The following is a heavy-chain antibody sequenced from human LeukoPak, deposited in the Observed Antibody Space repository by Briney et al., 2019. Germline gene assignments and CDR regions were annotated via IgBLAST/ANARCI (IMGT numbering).Heavy chain of an antibody. D-gene: IGHD3-16*01. J-gene: IGHJ4*02. CDR2: INPNSGGT. V-gene: IGHV1-2*02. CDR1: VYTFTGYY. CDR3: AREGREFGPHKLAGFDY. Sequence: ASVKVSCKASVYTFTGYYIHWVRQAPGQGLEWMGWINPNSGGTNYAQKFQGRVTLTRDTSIITAYMELSRLRYDDTAVYYCAREGREFGPHKLAGFDYWGQGTLVTVSS.